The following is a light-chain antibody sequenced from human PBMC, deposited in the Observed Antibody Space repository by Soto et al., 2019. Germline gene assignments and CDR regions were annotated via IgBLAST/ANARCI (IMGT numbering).Light chain of an antibody. CDR2: GAS. Sequence: EIVLTQSPVTLSLSPGERVTLSCRASQSVSSSYLAWYQQKPGQAPRLLIYGASGRATGVPDRFSGSGSGTDFPLTISRLEPEDFAVYFCQHYSRSPPITFGQGTRLEIK. V-gene: IGKV3-20*01. J-gene: IGKJ5*01. CDR1: QSVSSSY. CDR3: QHYSRSPPIT.